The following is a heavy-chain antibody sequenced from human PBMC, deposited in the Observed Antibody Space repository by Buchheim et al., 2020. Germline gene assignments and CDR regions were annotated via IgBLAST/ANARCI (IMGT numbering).Heavy chain of an antibody. D-gene: IGHD2/OR15-2a*01. J-gene: IGHJ6*02. V-gene: IGHV1-46*01. CDR1: GYTFTSSY. CDR2: INPSGGST. CDR3: ARERFSRGDYYYYGMDV. Sequence: QVQLVQSGAEVKKPGASVKVSCKASGYTFTSSYMPWFRQAPGQGLDWMGIINPSGGSTSYAQKFQGRATMTRAPSTSPVYMELSSLRSEDTAVYYCARERFSRGDYYYYGMDVWGQGT.